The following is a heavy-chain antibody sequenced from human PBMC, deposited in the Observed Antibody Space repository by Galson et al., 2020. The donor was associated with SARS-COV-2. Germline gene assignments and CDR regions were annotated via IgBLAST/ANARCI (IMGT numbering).Heavy chain of an antibody. J-gene: IGHJ4*02. CDR2: IYYSGST. CDR1: GGSISSSSYY. V-gene: IGHV4-39*07. D-gene: IGHD2-15*01. Sequence: SETLSLTCTVSGGSISSSSYYWGWIRQPPGKGLEWIGSIYYSGSTYYNPSLKSRVTISVDTSKNQFSLKLSSVTAADTAVYYCARDLGGYFDYWGQGTLVTVSS. CDR3: ARDLGGYFDY.